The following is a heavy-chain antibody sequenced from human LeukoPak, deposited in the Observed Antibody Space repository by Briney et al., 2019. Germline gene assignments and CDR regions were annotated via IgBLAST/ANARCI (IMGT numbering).Heavy chain of an antibody. CDR3: ARETLIAVPTSPFYGMDV. J-gene: IGHJ6*02. CDR1: GFTVSSNY. V-gene: IGHV3-66*02. D-gene: IGHD6-19*01. CDR2: IYSGGST. Sequence: GGSLRLSCAASGFTVSSNYMSWVRQAPGKGLEWVSVIYSGGSTYYADSVKGRFTISRDNSKNTLYLQMNSLRAEGTAVYYCARETLIAVPTSPFYGMDVWGQGTTVTVSS.